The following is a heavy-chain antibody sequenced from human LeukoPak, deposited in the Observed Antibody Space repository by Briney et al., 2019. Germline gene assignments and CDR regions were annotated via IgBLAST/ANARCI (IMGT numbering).Heavy chain of an antibody. Sequence: PGRSLRLSCTASGFTFGDYAMSWVRQAPGKGLEWVGRIKSKADGGTIDYAAPVKGRFTISRDDSTNTLYLQMNSLKTEDTAVYYCTKDHGSGSYYFDYWGQGTLVTVSS. D-gene: IGHD3-10*01. CDR2: IKSKADGGTI. CDR3: TKDHGSGSYYFDY. V-gene: IGHV3-15*01. J-gene: IGHJ4*02. CDR1: GFTFGDYA.